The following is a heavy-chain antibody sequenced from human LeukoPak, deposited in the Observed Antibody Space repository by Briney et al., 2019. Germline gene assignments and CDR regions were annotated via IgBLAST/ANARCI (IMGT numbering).Heavy chain of an antibody. J-gene: IGHJ4*02. CDR1: GGSISSYH. Sequence: PSETLSLTCTVSGGSISSYHWSWIRQPPGKGLEWIGYIYYTGSTNYNPSLKSRVTISVDMSKNQFSLKLASVTAADTAVYFCARGIFGVVTRGPDYWGQGSLVTVSS. CDR2: IYYTGST. V-gene: IGHV4-59*01. D-gene: IGHD3-3*02. CDR3: ARGIFGVVTRGPDY.